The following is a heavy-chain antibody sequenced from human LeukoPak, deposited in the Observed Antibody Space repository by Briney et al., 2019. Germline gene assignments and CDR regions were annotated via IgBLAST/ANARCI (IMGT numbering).Heavy chain of an antibody. Sequence: PSQTLSLTCTVSGGSISSGSYYWSWIRQPAGKGLEWIGRIYTSGSTNYNPSLKSRVTISVDRTKNQISLKLTSVTAADTAVYYCAAYCSSSSCLEQNDGFDIWGQGTMVTVSS. D-gene: IGHD2-2*01. J-gene: IGHJ3*02. CDR1: GGSISSGSYY. CDR3: AAYCSSSSCLEQNDGFDI. V-gene: IGHV4-61*02. CDR2: IYTSGST.